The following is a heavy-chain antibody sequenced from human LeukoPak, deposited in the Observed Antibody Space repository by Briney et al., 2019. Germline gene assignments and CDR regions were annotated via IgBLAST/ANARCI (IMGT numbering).Heavy chain of an antibody. Sequence: SETLSLTCTVSGGSISNYYWSWIRQPAGKGLEWIGRIYTSGSTNYNPSLKSRVTISVDTSKNQFSLKLSSVTAADTAVYYCARGRVGATSNWFDPWGQGTLVTVSS. CDR3: ARGRVGATSNWFDP. CDR1: GGSISNYY. CDR2: IYTSGST. J-gene: IGHJ5*02. V-gene: IGHV4-4*07. D-gene: IGHD1-26*01.